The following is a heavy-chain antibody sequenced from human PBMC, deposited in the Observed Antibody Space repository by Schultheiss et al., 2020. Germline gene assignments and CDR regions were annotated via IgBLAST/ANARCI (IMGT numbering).Heavy chain of an antibody. CDR1: GGSISSSNW. J-gene: IGHJ6*02. CDR2: INHSGST. CDR3: ARAIYGMDV. Sequence: SETLSLTCAVSGGSISSSNWWSWVRQPPGKGLEWIGEINHSGSTNYNPSLKSRVTISVDTSKNQFSLKLSSVTAADTAVYYCARAIYGMDVWGQGTTVTVSS. V-gene: IGHV4-4*02.